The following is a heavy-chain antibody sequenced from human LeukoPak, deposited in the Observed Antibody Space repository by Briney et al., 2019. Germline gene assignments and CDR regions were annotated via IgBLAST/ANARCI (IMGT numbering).Heavy chain of an antibody. CDR2: TYPADSDT. Sequence: GESLKISCKASGYSFTNYWIGWVRQMPGKGLEWMGITYPADSDTRYSQSFQGQVTNSADKSIDTAYLQWSSLKASDTAIYYCARHKGFSSAWYADYWGQGTLVTVAS. CDR1: GYSFTNYW. D-gene: IGHD6-19*01. V-gene: IGHV5-51*01. J-gene: IGHJ4*02. CDR3: ARHKGFSSAWYADY.